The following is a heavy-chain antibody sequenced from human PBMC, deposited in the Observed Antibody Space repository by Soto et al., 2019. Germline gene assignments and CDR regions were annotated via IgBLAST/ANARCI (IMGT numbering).Heavy chain of an antibody. V-gene: IGHV1-18*01. CDR2: ISAYNGNT. Sequence: ASVKVSCKASGYTFASYASRWMRQAPGQGLEWMGWISAYNGNTNYAQKLQGRVTMTTDTSTSTAYMELRSLRSDDTAVYYCARDPPPPDYWGQGTLVTAPQ. CDR1: GYTFASYA. J-gene: IGHJ4*02. CDR3: ARDPPPPDY.